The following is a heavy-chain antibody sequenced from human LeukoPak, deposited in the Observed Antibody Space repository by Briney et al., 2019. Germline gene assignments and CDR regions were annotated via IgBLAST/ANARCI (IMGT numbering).Heavy chain of an antibody. CDR2: ISFDGRNT. J-gene: IGHJ4*02. CDR3: AKGSSSSRPYYFDY. V-gene: IGHV3-30*04. Sequence: QAGGSLRLSCAASGFTFSNYAMHWVRQAPGEGLDWVTAISFDGRNTHYANSVKGRFTISRHNSKNTLYLQMNSLRAEDTAVYYCAKGSSSSRPYYFDYWGQGTLVTVSS. CDR1: GFTFSNYA. D-gene: IGHD6-13*01.